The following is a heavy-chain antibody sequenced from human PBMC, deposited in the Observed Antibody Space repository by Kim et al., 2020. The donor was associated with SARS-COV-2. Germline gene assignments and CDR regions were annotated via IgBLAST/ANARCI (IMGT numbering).Heavy chain of an antibody. J-gene: IGHJ6*02. Sequence: GGSLRLSCAASGFTFDDYAMSWVRQAPGKGLEWVSLISGNGRKTYYPGSVRGRFTISRDNTKNSLYLQMDSLRNEDSALYYCAKWEGDRTGYYYHGLAVWGRESTVT. CDR2: ISGNGRKT. V-gene: IGHV3-43*02. CDR1: GFTFDDYA. D-gene: IGHD3-9*01. CDR3: AKWEGDRTGYYYHGLAV.